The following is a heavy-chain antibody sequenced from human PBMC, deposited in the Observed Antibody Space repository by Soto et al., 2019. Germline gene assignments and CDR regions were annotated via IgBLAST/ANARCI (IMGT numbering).Heavy chain of an antibody. CDR2: ISYDGSDQ. D-gene: IGHD2-2*01. CDR3: ARDPDTSHARYGLDV. CDR1: AFTFSSYA. V-gene: IGHV3-30-3*01. Sequence: QVQLVESGGAMVQPGRSLRLSCVASAFTFSSYAMHWVRQAPGKGLEWVTVISYDGSDQYYADSVKGRFTISRDNSKNTLYLQMNSLRTEDTAVYYCARDPDTSHARYGLDVWGQGTTVTVPS. J-gene: IGHJ6*02.